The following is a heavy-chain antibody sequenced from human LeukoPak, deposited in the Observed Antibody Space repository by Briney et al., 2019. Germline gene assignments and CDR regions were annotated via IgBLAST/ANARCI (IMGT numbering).Heavy chain of an antibody. CDR2: INPNSGNT. CDR3: ARDPRGSSWYDDYYYYMDV. Sequence: ASVKVSCKASGYTFTGYYMHWVRQAPGQGLEWMGWINPNSGNTGYAQKFQGRVTMTRNTSISTAYMELSSLRSEDTAVYYCARDPRGSSWYDDYYYYMDVWGKGTTVTISS. V-gene: IGHV1-8*02. J-gene: IGHJ6*03. CDR1: GYTFTGYY. D-gene: IGHD6-13*01.